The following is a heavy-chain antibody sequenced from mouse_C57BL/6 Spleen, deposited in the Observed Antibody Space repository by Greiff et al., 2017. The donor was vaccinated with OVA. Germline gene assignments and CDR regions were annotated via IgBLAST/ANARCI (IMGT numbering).Heavy chain of an antibody. CDR1: GYSFTDYN. J-gene: IGHJ4*01. D-gene: IGHD1-1*01. CDR3: ARWGYGTSYAMDY. Sequence: EVKLMESGPELVKPGASVNISCKASGYSFTDYNMNWVKQSNGKSLEWIGVINPNYGTTSYNQKFKGKATLTVDQSSSTAYMQLNSLTSEDSAVYYCARWGYGTSYAMDYWGQGTSVTVSS. V-gene: IGHV1-39*01. CDR2: INPNYGTT.